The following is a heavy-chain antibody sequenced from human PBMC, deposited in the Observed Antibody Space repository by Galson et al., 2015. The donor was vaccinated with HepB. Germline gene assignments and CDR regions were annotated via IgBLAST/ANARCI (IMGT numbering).Heavy chain of an antibody. Sequence: SLRLSCAASGSTFSRYGMHWVRQAPGKGLEWVALISSDGTNKYYADSVKGRFTISRDNSKNTLYLQMNSLRAEDTAVYYCAKDRPIDYWGQGTLVTVSS. CDR3: AKDRPIDY. CDR1: GSTFSRYG. V-gene: IGHV3-30*18. CDR2: ISSDGTNK. D-gene: IGHD6-6*01. J-gene: IGHJ4*02.